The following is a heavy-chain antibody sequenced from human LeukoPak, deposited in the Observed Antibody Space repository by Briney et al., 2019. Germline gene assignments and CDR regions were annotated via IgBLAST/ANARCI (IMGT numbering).Heavy chain of an antibody. CDR1: GFTFSSHA. Sequence: GGSLRLSCAASGFTFSSHAMSGVPDAPGRGLEWGSYISSSGSTIYYAGSVKGRFTISRDNAKNSLYLQMNSLRAEDTAVYYCAKRAWKGGAFDIWGQGTMVTVSS. CDR2: ISSSGSTI. D-gene: IGHD1-1*01. J-gene: IGHJ3*02. CDR3: AKRAWKGGAFDI. V-gene: IGHV3-48*04.